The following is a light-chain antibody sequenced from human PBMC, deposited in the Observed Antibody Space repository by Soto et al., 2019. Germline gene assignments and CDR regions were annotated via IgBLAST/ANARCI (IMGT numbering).Light chain of an antibody. CDR3: QVYGSSPRYT. CDR2: GVS. Sequence: EIVLTQSPGTLSLSPGERATLTCRVSQSVNAGYLAWYQQKPGQAPRLLFYGVSNRAAGIPDRFSGGGSGTDFALTISSLEPEDFAVYYCQVYGSSPRYTFGQGTKVEIK. V-gene: IGKV3-20*01. CDR1: QSVNAGY. J-gene: IGKJ2*01.